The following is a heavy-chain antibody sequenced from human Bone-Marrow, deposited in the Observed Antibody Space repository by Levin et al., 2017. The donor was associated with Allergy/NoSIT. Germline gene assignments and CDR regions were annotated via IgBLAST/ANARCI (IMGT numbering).Heavy chain of an antibody. V-gene: IGHV3-64D*06. Sequence: GGSLRLSCSASGFTFRNYAMHWVRQAPGKGLEYVSAISSDGGSTYYADSVKGRFTISRDNSKNTLSLQMSSLRPEDTAVYFCVKNYDDSSGYYRWFDPWGQGTLVTVSS. J-gene: IGHJ5*02. D-gene: IGHD3-22*01. CDR1: GFTFRNYA. CDR3: VKNYDDSSGYYRWFDP. CDR2: ISSDGGST.